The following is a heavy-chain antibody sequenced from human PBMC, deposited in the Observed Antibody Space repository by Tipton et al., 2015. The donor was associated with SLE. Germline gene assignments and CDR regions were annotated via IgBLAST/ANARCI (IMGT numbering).Heavy chain of an antibody. CDR2: IRYDGSNK. CDR1: GFTSSSYG. D-gene: IGHD6-19*01. Sequence: SLRLSCAASGFTSSSYGMHWVRQAPGKGLEWVAFIRYDGSNKYYADSVKGRFTISRDNSKNTLYLQMNSLRAEDTAVYYCAKDTAVAAFDAFDIWGQGTMVTVSS. V-gene: IGHV3-30*02. CDR3: AKDTAVAAFDAFDI. J-gene: IGHJ3*02.